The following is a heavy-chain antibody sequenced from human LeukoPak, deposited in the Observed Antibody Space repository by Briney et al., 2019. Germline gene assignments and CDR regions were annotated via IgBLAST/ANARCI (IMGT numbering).Heavy chain of an antibody. J-gene: IGHJ1*01. CDR1: GYTFTGYY. CDR3: ARAEGYCSSTSCYAWYFQH. CDR2: INPNSGGT. Sequence: ASVKVSRKASGYTFTGYYMHWVRQAPGQGLEWMGWINPNSGGTNYAQKFQGRVTMTRDTSISTAYMELSRLRSDDTAVYYCARAEGYCSSTSCYAWYFQHWGQGTLVTVSS. V-gene: IGHV1-2*02. D-gene: IGHD2-2*01.